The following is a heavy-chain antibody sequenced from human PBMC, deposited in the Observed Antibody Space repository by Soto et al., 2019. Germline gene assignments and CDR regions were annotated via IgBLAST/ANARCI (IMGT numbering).Heavy chain of an antibody. CDR3: ARGLILWFGELSRRGGYYYYMDV. D-gene: IGHD3-10*01. Sequence: QVQLQQWGAGLLKPSETLSLTCAVYGGSFSGYQWSWIRQTPGKGLEWIGEINDSGNINYNPTLKSRVSIFVDTAKKQISLKLSSVTAADTAVYYCARGLILWFGELSRRGGYYYYMDVWGKGTPVTVSS. CDR1: GGSFSGYQ. V-gene: IGHV4-34*01. J-gene: IGHJ6*03. CDR2: INDSGNI.